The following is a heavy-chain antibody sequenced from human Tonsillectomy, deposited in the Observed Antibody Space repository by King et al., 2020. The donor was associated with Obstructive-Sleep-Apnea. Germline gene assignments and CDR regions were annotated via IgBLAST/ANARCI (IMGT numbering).Heavy chain of an antibody. D-gene: IGHD3-10*01. CDR3: VRDRGSYYEYYFDS. CDR1: GITFSGYN. V-gene: IGHV3-21*01. J-gene: IGHJ4*02. Sequence: VQLVESGGGLVNPGGSLRLSCGTSGITFSGYNMNWVRQAPGKGLEWVSCISTGGTYIYYTDSVKGRFTISRDNDKKSVYLQMTSLRAEDTAVYYCVRDRGSYYEYYFDSWGPGALVTVSS. CDR2: ISTGGTYI.